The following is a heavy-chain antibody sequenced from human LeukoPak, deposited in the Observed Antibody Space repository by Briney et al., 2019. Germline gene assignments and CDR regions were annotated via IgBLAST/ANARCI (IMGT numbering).Heavy chain of an antibody. J-gene: IGHJ6*03. V-gene: IGHV3-9*01. CDR1: GFTFDNYS. Sequence: PGGSLRLSCAASGFTFDNYSIHWVRQAPGKGLEWVSTISWNSGNIGYADSVKGRFTISRDNAKSSLYLQMNSLRAEDTAVYYCARETQNSSGWYGSGGGYYYYYMDVWGKGTTVTVSS. CDR3: ARETQNSSGWYGSGGGYYYYYMDV. D-gene: IGHD6-19*01. CDR2: ISWNSGNI.